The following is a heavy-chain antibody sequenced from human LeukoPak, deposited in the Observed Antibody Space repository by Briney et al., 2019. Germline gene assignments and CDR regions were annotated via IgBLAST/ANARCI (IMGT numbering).Heavy chain of an antibody. CDR3: ARSLGEYTNGLWGY. V-gene: IGHV4-31*03. Sequence: SETLSLTCTVSGGSISSGGYYWSWTRQHPGKGLEWIGYIYYSGSTYYNPSLKTRVTISVDTSKNQFSLKLSSVTAADTAVYYCARSLGEYTNGLWGYWGQGTLVTVSS. J-gene: IGHJ4*02. D-gene: IGHD2-8*01. CDR2: IYYSGST. CDR1: GGSISSGGYY.